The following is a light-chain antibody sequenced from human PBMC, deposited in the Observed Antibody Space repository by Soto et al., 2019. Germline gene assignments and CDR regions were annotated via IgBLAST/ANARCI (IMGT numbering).Light chain of an antibody. J-gene: IGKJ4*01. CDR1: QSIGAY. Sequence: EIVLTQSPATLSLSPGERATISCRASQSIGAYLAWHQQKSGQAPRLPIYDASTRATGVPARFSGSGSGTDFTLSINSVEPEDFAVYYCQQRSDWPLTFGGGTKV. V-gene: IGKV3-11*01. CDR3: QQRSDWPLT. CDR2: DAS.